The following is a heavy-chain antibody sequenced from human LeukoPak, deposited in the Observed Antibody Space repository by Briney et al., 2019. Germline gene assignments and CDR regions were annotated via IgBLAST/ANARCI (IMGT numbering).Heavy chain of an antibody. J-gene: IGHJ4*02. V-gene: IGHV1-69*05. CDR2: IIPIFGTA. Sequence: SVKVSCKASGGTFSSYAISWVRQAPGQGLEWMGGIIPIFGTANYAQKFQGRVTITTDESTSTAYMELSSLRSEDTAVYYCAGGQVSYCSSTSCGEIDYWGQGTLVTVSS. CDR1: GGTFSSYA. D-gene: IGHD2-2*01. CDR3: AGGQVSYCSSTSCGEIDY.